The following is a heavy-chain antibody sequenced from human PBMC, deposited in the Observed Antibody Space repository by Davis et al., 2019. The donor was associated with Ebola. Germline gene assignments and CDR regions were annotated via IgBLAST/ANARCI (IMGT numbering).Heavy chain of an antibody. CDR1: GFTFSSYE. CDR3: ARGVGADTAMAPYDY. V-gene: IGHV3-48*03. D-gene: IGHD5-18*01. CDR2: ISSSGSTI. J-gene: IGHJ4*02. Sequence: PGGSLRLSCAASGFTFSSYEMNWVRQAPGKGLEWVSYISSSGSTIYYADSVKGRFTISRDNAKNSLYLQMNSLRAEDTAVYYCARGVGADTAMAPYDYWGQGTLVTVSS.